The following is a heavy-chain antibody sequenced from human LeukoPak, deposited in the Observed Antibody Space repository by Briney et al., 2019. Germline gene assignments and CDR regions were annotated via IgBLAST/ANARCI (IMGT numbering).Heavy chain of an antibody. CDR2: VSYTGRT. CDR1: GGSLSGYY. Sequence: KASETLSLTCTVSGGSLSGYYWSWIRQPPGKRLEWIGYVSYTGRTKYNPSLQSRVTISIDESKSQFFLMQMSVTAADTAVDYCARLLDNDMSGDPDTFDVWGQGTTVIVSS. J-gene: IGHJ3*01. CDR3: ARLLDNDMSGDPDTFDV. V-gene: IGHV4-59*08. D-gene: IGHD3-22*01.